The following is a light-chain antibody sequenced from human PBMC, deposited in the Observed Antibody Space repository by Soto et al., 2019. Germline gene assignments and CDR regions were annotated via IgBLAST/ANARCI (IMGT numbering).Light chain of an antibody. CDR2: AAS. CDR3: QYHGSSPIT. CDR1: QSVSSSY. Sequence: EILLTQSPATLSLSPGERATLSCRASQSVSSSYLAWYQQKPGQAPRRLIFAASSRASGIPNRFSGSGSGTDFTLTISRLEPEDFALFYCQYHGSSPITFGQGTRLEIK. V-gene: IGKV3-20*01. J-gene: IGKJ5*01.